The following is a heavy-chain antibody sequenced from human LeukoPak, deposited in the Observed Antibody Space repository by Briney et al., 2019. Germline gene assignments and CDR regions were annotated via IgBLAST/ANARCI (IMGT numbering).Heavy chain of an antibody. V-gene: IGHV4-59*01. D-gene: IGHD3-22*01. J-gene: IGHJ1*01. Sequence: SETLSLTCTVSGGSITSYYWSWIRQPPGKGLEWIGYIYYLGSTDYNPSLKSRVTISVDTYKNQFSLKLSSVTAADPAVYYCAPSSGYPSIYFQHWGPGTLVTVSS. CDR1: GGSITSYY. CDR3: APSSGYPSIYFQH. CDR2: IYYLGST.